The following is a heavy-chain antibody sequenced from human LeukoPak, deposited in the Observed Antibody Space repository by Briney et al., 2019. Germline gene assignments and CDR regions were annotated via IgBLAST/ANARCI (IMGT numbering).Heavy chain of an antibody. D-gene: IGHD3-22*01. V-gene: IGHV1-2*06. Sequence: ASVKVSCKASGYTFTSYYMHWVRQAPGQGLEWMGRINPNSGGTNYAQKLQGRVTMTTDTSTSTAYMELRSLRSDDTAVYYCAGDSVVGVIGGWLDAFDIWGQGTMVTVSS. CDR3: AGDSVVGVIGGWLDAFDI. CDR1: GYTFTSYY. CDR2: INPNSGGT. J-gene: IGHJ3*02.